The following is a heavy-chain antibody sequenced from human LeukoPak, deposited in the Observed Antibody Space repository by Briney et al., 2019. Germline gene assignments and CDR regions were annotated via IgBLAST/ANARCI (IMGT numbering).Heavy chain of an antibody. D-gene: IGHD6-19*01. CDR2: FDPEDGET. CDR3: ATYSSGWYYFDY. V-gene: IGHV1-24*01. Sequence: ASVTVSCKVSGYTLTELSLHWVRQAHGKGLEWMGGFDPEDGETIYAQKFQCRVTMTEDTSTGTAYMELSSLRPEDPAVYYCATYSSGWYYFDYWGQGTLVTVSS. CDR1: GYTLTELS. J-gene: IGHJ4*02.